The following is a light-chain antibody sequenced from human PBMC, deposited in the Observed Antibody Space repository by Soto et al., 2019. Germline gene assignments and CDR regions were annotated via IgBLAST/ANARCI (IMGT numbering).Light chain of an antibody. CDR2: KTS. CDR3: QQYYSYLEG. J-gene: IGKJ1*01. V-gene: IGKV1-5*03. CDR1: QTLSSW. Sequence: IQMTQSPSTLTASVGDRVTITGRASQTLSSWLAWYQQKPGKAPKLLIYKTSTLKSGVPSRFIGSGSSTELTLTISCLQSDDYATYYCQQYYSYLEGLGQGTTV.